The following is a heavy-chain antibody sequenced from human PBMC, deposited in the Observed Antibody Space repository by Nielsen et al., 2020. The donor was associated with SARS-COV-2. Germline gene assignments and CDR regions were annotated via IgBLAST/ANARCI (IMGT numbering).Heavy chain of an antibody. CDR2: INPSGYSI. CDR3: ARDRFVEAAPSFYFYGLDV. J-gene: IGHJ6*02. D-gene: IGHD6-13*01. V-gene: IGHV1-46*01. CDR1: GYPFSNFY. Sequence: ASVKVSCKASGYPFSNFYIHWVRQAPGQGLEWMAIINPSGYSITYAQKFQGRLTVTRDTSTSTVYMEMSSLTSEDTAVYFCARDRFVEAAPSFYFYGLDVWGQGTAVTVSS.